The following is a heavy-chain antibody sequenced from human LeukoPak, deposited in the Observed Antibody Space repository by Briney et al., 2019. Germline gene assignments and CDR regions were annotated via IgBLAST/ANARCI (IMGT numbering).Heavy chain of an antibody. Sequence: SGGSLRLSCAASGFSFSGSAMHWVRQASGKGLEWVGRIRSKANSYATAYAASVKGRFTISRDDSKNTAYLQMNSLKTEDTAVYYCTRRNCSGGSCYDYWGQGTLLTVSS. CDR3: TRRNCSGGSCYDY. CDR2: IRSKANSYAT. D-gene: IGHD2-15*01. V-gene: IGHV3-73*01. CDR1: GFSFSGSA. J-gene: IGHJ4*02.